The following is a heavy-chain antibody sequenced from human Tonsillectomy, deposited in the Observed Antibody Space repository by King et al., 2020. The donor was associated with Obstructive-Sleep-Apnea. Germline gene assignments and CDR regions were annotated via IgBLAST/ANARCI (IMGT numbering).Heavy chain of an antibody. J-gene: IGHJ4*02. CDR1: GFTFSSYA. D-gene: IGHD1-26*01. CDR2: IWYDGSNT. CDR3: ASCAGYSGTYHIDY. V-gene: IGHV3-33*01. Sequence: QLVQSGGGVVQPGRSLRLSCAASGFTFSSYAMHWVRQAPGKGLEWVAVIWYDGSNTYYADSVKGRFTISRDNSKNTLYLQMSSLRAEDTAVYYCASCAGYSGTYHIDYWGQGTLVTVSS.